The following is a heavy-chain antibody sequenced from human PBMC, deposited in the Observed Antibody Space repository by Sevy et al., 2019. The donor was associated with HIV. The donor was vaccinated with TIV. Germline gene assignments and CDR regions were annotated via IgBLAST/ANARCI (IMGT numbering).Heavy chain of an antibody. CDR2: ISSSSSYI. V-gene: IGHV3-21*01. D-gene: IGHD1-26*01. J-gene: IGHJ4*02. CDR3: ARALVGATTSFDY. Sequence: GGSLRLSCAASGFTFSSYSMNWARQAPGKGLEWVSSISSSSSYIYYAHSVKGRFTISRDNAKNSLYLQMNSLRAEDTAVYYCARALVGATTSFDYWGQGTLVTVSS. CDR1: GFTFSSYS.